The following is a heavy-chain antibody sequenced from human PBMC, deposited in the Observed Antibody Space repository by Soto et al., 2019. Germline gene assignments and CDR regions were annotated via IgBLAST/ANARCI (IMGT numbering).Heavy chain of an antibody. D-gene: IGHD5-18*01. Sequence: QVQLVQSGAEVKKPESSVKVSCKAPGGTFSTYAISWVRQAPGQGLEWMGGIIAMFGTANYAQRFQDRVTLTADESTNTVYMQLTSLRSEDTAVYFCASGIQLWLRRINNGYSGWGKGNLVTVSS. CDR2: IIAMFGTA. CDR3: ASGIQLWLRRINNGYSG. CDR1: GGTFSTYA. V-gene: IGHV1-69*12. J-gene: IGHJ4*02.